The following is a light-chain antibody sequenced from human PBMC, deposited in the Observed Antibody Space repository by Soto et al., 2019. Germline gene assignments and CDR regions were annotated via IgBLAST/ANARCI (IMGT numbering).Light chain of an antibody. J-gene: IGKJ5*01. CDR2: AAS. V-gene: IGKV1-16*01. CDR1: QSISNY. CDR3: QQYNSYPIT. Sequence: DIQMTQSPSSLSASVGDRVTITCRASQSISNYLNWYQQKPGKAPKVLIYAASNLQSGVPSRFSGSGSGTEFTLTISSLQPDDFATYYCQQYNSYPITFGQGTRLEIK.